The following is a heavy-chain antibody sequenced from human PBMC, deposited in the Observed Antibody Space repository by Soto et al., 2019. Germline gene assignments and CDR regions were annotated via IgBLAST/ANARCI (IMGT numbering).Heavy chain of an antibody. D-gene: IGHD2-15*01. CDR2: INSDGSST. V-gene: IGHV3-74*01. J-gene: IGHJ4*02. Sequence: GGSLRLSCAASGFTFSSYWMHWVRQAPEKGLVWVSRINSDGSSTSYADSVKGRFTISRDNAKNTLYLQMNSLRAEDTAVYYCARVYCSGGGCYHLDYWGQGT. CDR3: ARVYCSGGGCYHLDY. CDR1: GFTFSSYW.